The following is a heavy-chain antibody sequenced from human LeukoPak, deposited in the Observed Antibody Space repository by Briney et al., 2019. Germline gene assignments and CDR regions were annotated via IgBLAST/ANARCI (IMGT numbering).Heavy chain of an antibody. V-gene: IGHV3-74*01. CDR3: AREASGYYYAFDI. D-gene: IGHD3-22*01. Sequence: QSGGSLRHSCAASGFTFSSYWMHWVRQAPGKGLVWVSRINSDGSSTSYADSVKGRFTISRDNAKNTLYLQMNSLRAEDTAVYYCAREASGYYYAFDIWGQGTMVTVSS. CDR1: GFTFSSYW. J-gene: IGHJ3*02. CDR2: INSDGSST.